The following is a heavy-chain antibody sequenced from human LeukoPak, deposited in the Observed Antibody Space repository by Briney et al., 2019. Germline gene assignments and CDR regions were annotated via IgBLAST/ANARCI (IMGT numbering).Heavy chain of an antibody. CDR3: ARVLPLLLWSPPNAKKNWFDP. D-gene: IGHD3-10*01. CDR1: GGSFSGYY. V-gene: IGHV4-34*01. J-gene: IGHJ5*02. CDR2: INHSGST. Sequence: PSETLSLTCAVYGGSFSGYYWSWIRQPPGKGLEWIGEINHSGSTNYNPSLKSRVTISVDTSKNQFSLKLSSVTAADTAVYYCARVLPLLLWSPPNAKKNWFDPWGQGTLVTVSS.